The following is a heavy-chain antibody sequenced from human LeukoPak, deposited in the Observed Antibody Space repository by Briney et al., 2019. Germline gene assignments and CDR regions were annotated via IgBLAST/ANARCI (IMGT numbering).Heavy chain of an antibody. J-gene: IGHJ3*02. CDR3: VKDLYLSDAFDI. D-gene: IGHD2-2*02. V-gene: IGHV3-30*02. CDR1: GFTFSSYG. Sequence: GGSLRLSCAASGFTFSSYGMHWVRQAPGKGLEWVAFIRYDGSNKYYADSVKGRFTISRDNSKNTLYLQMNSLRAEDTAVYYCVKDLYLSDAFDIWGQGTMVTVSS. CDR2: IRYDGSNK.